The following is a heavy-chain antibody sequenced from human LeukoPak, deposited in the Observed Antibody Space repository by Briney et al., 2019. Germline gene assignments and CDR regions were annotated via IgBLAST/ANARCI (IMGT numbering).Heavy chain of an antibody. CDR2: INPNSGNT. CDR3: ARGPSYYDILTGLNWFDP. D-gene: IGHD3-9*01. Sequence: ASVTVSCKASGYTFTSYDINWVRQAPGQGLEWMGWINPNSGNTGYAQKFQGRVTMTRNTSISTAYMELSSLRSEDTAVYYCARGPSYYDILTGLNWFDPWGQGTLVTVSS. CDR1: GYTFTSYD. V-gene: IGHV1-8*01. J-gene: IGHJ5*02.